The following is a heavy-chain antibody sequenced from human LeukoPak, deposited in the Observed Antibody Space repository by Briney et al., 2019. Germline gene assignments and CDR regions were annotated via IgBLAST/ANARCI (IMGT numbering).Heavy chain of an antibody. CDR2: ISYDGSNK. V-gene: IGHV3-30-3*01. Sequence: GGSLRLSCAASGFTFSSYAMHWVRQAPGKGLEWVAVISYDGSNKYYADSVKGRFTISRDNSKNTLYLQMNSLRAEDTAVYYCAKDSLAAARDAFDIWGQGTMVTVSS. CDR1: GFTFSSYA. D-gene: IGHD6-13*01. CDR3: AKDSLAAARDAFDI. J-gene: IGHJ3*02.